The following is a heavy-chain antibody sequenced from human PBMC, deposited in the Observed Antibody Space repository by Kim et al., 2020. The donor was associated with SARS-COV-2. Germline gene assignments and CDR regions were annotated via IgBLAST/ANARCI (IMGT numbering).Heavy chain of an antibody. CDR3: ARPGVVGPTYWFDP. CDR2: ISSDGSYK. Sequence: GGSLRLSCAASGFTFSAYAMLWVRQAPGKVPEWVAVISSDGSYKFYADSVKGRFTISRDSSKNTLYLQMNSLRAEDTAVYYCARPGVVGPTYWFDPWGQGTLVTVSS. J-gene: IGHJ5*02. D-gene: IGHD1-26*01. V-gene: IGHV3-30*14. CDR1: GFTFSAYA.